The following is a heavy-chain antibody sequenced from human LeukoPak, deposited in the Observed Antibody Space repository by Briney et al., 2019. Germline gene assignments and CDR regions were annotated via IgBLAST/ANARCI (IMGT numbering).Heavy chain of an antibody. V-gene: IGHV4-59*01. D-gene: IGHD3-9*01. Sequence: PSETLSLTCTVPGGSISSYYWSWIRQPPGKALEWIGYIHYSGSTNYNPSLKSRVTISVDTSKNQFSLRLTSVTAADTAVYYCARFEGSFDYWGQGTLVTVSS. J-gene: IGHJ4*02. CDR3: ARFEGSFDY. CDR2: IHYSGST. CDR1: GGSISSYY.